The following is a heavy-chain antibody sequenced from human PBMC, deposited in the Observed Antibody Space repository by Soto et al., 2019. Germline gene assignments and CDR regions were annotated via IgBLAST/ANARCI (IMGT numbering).Heavy chain of an antibody. CDR1: GFTFSSYA. CDR3: AKARESSGAYSYVWHY. Sequence: EVQLLESGGGLVQPGGSLRLSCAASGFTFSSYAMSWVRQPPGKGLEWVSSISGSGGSTYYADSVKGRFTMSRGNSKNTLYLQINSLRAEDTAVYYCAKARESSGAYSYVWHYWGQGTLVTVSS. J-gene: IGHJ4*02. CDR2: ISGSGGST. V-gene: IGHV3-23*01. D-gene: IGHD3-22*01.